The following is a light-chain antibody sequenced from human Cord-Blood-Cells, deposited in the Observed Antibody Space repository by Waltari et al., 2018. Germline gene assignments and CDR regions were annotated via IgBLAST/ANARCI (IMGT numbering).Light chain of an antibody. J-gene: IGLJ2*01. CDR1: GLPKPY. V-gene: IGLV3-25*02. CDR3: QSADSSGTYVV. CDR2: KDS. Sequence: SYELTQPPSVSVSPGQTARITCSGDGLPKPYASWYQQKPGQAPVLVIYKDSVRPSGIPERFSGASSGTTVTLTISGVQAEDEADYYCQSADSSGTYVVFGGGTKLTVL.